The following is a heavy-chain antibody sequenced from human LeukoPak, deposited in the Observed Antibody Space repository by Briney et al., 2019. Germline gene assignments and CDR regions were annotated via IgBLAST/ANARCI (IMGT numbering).Heavy chain of an antibody. CDR2: ISSSGSTI. CDR3: ARDHSSGYMLYFDY. J-gene: IGHJ4*02. D-gene: IGHD3-22*01. CDR1: GFTFSSHS. V-gene: IGHV3-48*04. Sequence: GGSLRLSCAASGFTFSSHSMNWVRQAPGKGLEWVSYISSSGSTIYYADSVKGRFTISRDNAKNSLYLQMNSLRAEDTAVYYCARDHSSGYMLYFDYWGQGTLVTVSS.